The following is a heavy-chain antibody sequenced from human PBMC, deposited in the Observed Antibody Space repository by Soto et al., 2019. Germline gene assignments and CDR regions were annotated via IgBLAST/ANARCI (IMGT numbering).Heavy chain of an antibody. CDR1: GGSFSCYY. V-gene: IGHV4-34*01. CDR2: INHSGST. CDR3: ARGGVXGSGSYSSGYYYYGMDV. D-gene: IGHD3-10*01. Sequence: PSETLSLTCTVYGGSFSCYYWSWIRQPPGKGLEWIGEINHSGSTNYNPSLKSRVTISVDTSKNQFSLKLSSVTAADTAVYYCARGGVXGSGSYSSGYYYYGMDVWGQGTTVTVSS. J-gene: IGHJ6*02.